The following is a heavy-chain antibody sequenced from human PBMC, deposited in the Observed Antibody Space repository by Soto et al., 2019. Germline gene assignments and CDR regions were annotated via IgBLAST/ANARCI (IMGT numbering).Heavy chain of an antibody. D-gene: IGHD6-13*01. J-gene: IGHJ6*02. Sequence: QPGGSLRLSCAASGFTFSSYGMHWVRQAPGKGLEWVAVISYDGSNKYYADSVKGRFTISRDNSKNTLYLQMNSLRAEDTAVYYCAKDWQQLVPHYYYYYGMDVWGQGTTVTVSS. CDR1: GFTFSSYG. CDR3: AKDWQQLVPHYYYYYGMDV. CDR2: ISYDGSNK. V-gene: IGHV3-30*18.